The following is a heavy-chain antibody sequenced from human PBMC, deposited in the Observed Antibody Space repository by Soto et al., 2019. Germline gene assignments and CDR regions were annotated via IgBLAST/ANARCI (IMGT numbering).Heavy chain of an antibody. CDR1: GGPFSSHT. CDR2: IIPALGTT. CDR3: ARPYFGDYWYFDL. J-gene: IGHJ2*01. V-gene: IGHV1-69*08. Sequence: QDQLVQSGAEVKKPGSSVKVSCKAFGGPFSSHTFSWVRQAPGQGLEWMGRIIPALGTTTYAQKFQGRVTITADESVTTVYMELNSLRTEDTAVYYCARPYFGDYWYFDLWGRGTLVTVSS. D-gene: IGHD4-17*01.